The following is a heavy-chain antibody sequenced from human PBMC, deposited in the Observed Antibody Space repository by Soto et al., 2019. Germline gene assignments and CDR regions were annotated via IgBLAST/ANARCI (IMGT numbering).Heavy chain of an antibody. Sequence: GGSLRLSCAASGFTFSSYGMHWVRQAPGKGLEWVAVISYDGSNKYYADSVKGRFTISRDNSKNTLYLQMNSLRAEDTAVYYCAKDRGAAAVQYYFDYWGQGTLVTVSS. CDR3: AKDRGAAAVQYYFDY. J-gene: IGHJ4*02. CDR2: ISYDGSNK. D-gene: IGHD6-13*01. CDR1: GFTFSSYG. V-gene: IGHV3-30*18.